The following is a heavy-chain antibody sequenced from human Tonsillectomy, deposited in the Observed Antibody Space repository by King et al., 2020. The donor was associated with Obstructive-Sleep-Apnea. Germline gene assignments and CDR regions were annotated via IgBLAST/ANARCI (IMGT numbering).Heavy chain of an antibody. V-gene: IGHV3-33*01. Sequence: VQLVESGGGVVQPGRSLRLSCAASGFTFSSYGMHWVRQAPGKGLEWVAVIWYDGSNKYYADSVKGRFTISRDNSKNTLYLQMNSRRAEDTAVYYCAVNTVTTGLDYWGQGTLVTVSS. J-gene: IGHJ4*02. CDR1: GFTFSSYG. CDR3: AVNTVTTGLDY. CDR2: IWYDGSNK. D-gene: IGHD4-17*01.